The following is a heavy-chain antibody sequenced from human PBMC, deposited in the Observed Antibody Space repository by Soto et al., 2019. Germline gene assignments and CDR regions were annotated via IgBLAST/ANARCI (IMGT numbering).Heavy chain of an antibody. CDR1: GGSISSGGYY. CDR3: ARERYDSSDSDAFDI. CDR2: IYYSGST. V-gene: IGHV4-31*03. D-gene: IGHD3-22*01. Sequence: QVQLQESGPGLVKPSQTLSLTCTVSGGSISSGGYYCSWIRQHPGKGLEWIGYIYYSGSTYYNPSLKSRVTISVDTSKTQFPLKLSSVTAADTAVYYWARERYDSSDSDAFDIWGQGKMVTVSS. J-gene: IGHJ3*02.